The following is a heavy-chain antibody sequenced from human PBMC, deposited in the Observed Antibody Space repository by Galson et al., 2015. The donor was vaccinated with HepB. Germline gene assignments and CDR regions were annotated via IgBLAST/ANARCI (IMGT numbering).Heavy chain of an antibody. CDR1: GYTFTSYG. V-gene: IGHV1-18*04. J-gene: IGHJ6*02. Sequence: SVKVSCKASGYTFTSYGISWVRQAPGQGLEWMGWISAYNGNTNYAQKLQGRVTMTTDTSTSTAYMELRSLRSDDTAVYYCARSHYDYVWGSYRYTLYYYYGMDVWGQGTTVTVSS. CDR3: ARSHYDYVWGSYRYTLYYYYGMDV. CDR2: ISAYNGNT. D-gene: IGHD3-16*02.